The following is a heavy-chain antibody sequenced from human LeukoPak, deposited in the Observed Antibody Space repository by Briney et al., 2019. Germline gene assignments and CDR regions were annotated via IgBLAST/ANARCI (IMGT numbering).Heavy chain of an antibody. D-gene: IGHD4-17*01. Sequence: SETQSLAXTVSGGSISSGGYYWSWIRQPAGKGLEWIGRIYTSGSTNYNPSLKSRVTISADTSKNQFFLKLSSVTVADTAVYYCARDFRFIRDYGDWFDPWGQGTLVTVSS. V-gene: IGHV4-61*02. CDR2: IYTSGST. J-gene: IGHJ5*02. CDR3: ARDFRFIRDYGDWFDP. CDR1: GGSISSGGYY.